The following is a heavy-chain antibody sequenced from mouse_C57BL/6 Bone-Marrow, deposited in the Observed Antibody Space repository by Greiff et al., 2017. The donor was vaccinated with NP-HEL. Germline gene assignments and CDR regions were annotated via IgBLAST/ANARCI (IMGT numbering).Heavy chain of an antibody. Sequence: EVQRVESGEGLVKPGGSLKLSCAASGFTFSSYAMSWVRQTPEKRLEWVAYISSGGDYIYYADTVKGRFTISRDNARNTLYLQMSSLKSEDTAMYYCTKGGYEGYYYAMDYWGQGTSVTVSS. J-gene: IGHJ4*01. CDR2: ISSGGDYI. CDR3: TKGGYEGYYYAMDY. CDR1: GFTFSSYA. V-gene: IGHV5-9-1*02. D-gene: IGHD2-3*01.